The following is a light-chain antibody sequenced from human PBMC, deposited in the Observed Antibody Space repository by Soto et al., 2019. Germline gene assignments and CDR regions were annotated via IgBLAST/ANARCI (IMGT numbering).Light chain of an antibody. J-gene: IGLJ2*01. Sequence: NFMLTQPHSVSESPGKTVTFSCTRSSGSIASNYVQWYQQRPGSAPTTMIYENDQRPPGVPDRFSGSIDSSSNSASLTISGLKNEDEADYYCQSSDSGIIFGGGTKLTVL. V-gene: IGLV6-57*04. CDR1: SGSIASNY. CDR3: QSSDSGII. CDR2: END.